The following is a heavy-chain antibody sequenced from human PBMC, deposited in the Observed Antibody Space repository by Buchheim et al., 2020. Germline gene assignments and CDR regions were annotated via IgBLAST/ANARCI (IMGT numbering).Heavy chain of an antibody. Sequence: EVQLVESGGGLVKPGGSLRLSCAASGFTFSNAWMSWVRQAPGKGLEWVGRIKSKTDGGTTDYAAPVKGRFTISRDDSKKTLYQQMNSLKTEDTAVYYCTTDPTTYDFWSGRIENWFDPWGQGTL. CDR2: IKSKTDGGTT. V-gene: IGHV3-15*01. D-gene: IGHD3-3*01. CDR3: TTDPTTYDFWSGRIENWFDP. CDR1: GFTFSNAW. J-gene: IGHJ5*02.